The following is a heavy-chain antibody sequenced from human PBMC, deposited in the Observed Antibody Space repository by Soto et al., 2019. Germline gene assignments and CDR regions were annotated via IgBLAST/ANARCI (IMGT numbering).Heavy chain of an antibody. Sequence: SETLSLTCAVYGGSFSGYYWSWIRQPPGKGLKWIGEINHSGSTNYNPSLKSRVTISVDTSKNQFSLKLSSVTAADTAVYYCARGQQWFGELLHRHFGFDPWGQGTLVTVSS. D-gene: IGHD3-10*01. J-gene: IGHJ5*02. V-gene: IGHV4-34*01. CDR1: GGSFSGYY. CDR2: INHSGST. CDR3: ARGQQWFGELLHRHFGFDP.